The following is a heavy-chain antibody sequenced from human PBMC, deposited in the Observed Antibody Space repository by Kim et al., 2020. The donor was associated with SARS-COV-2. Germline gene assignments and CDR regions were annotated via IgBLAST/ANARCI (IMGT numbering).Heavy chain of an antibody. D-gene: IGHD3-10*01. CDR3: ASFGENERDYYYYGMDV. Sequence: GGSLRLSCAASGFTFSSYSMNWVRQAPGKGLEWVSYISSSSSTIYYADSVKGRFTISRDNAKNSLYLQMNSLRDEDTAVYYCASFGENERDYYYYGMDVWGQGTTVTVSS. J-gene: IGHJ6*02. CDR1: GFTFSSYS. CDR2: ISSSSSTI. V-gene: IGHV3-48*02.